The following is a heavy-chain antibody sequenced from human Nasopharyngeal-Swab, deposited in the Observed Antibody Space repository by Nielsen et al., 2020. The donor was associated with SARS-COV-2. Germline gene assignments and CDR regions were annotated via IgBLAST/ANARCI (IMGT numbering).Heavy chain of an antibody. J-gene: IGHJ6*02. Sequence: ASVKVSCKASGYTFTSYAMNWVRQAPGQGLEWMGWINTNTGNPTYAQGFTGRFVFSLDTPVSTAYLQISSLKAEDTAVYYCARDTRSSWYYYYGMDVWGQGTTVTVSS. CDR3: ARDTRSSWYYYYGMDV. V-gene: IGHV7-4-1*02. D-gene: IGHD6-13*01. CDR1: GYTFTSYA. CDR2: INTNTGNP.